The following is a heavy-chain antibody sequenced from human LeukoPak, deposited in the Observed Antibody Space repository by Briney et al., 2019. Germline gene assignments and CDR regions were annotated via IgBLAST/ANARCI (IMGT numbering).Heavy chain of an antibody. V-gene: IGHV4-39*01. CDR1: GGSISSGNYY. CDR3: AVDFGAHRVVY. J-gene: IGHJ4*01. D-gene: IGHD3-16*01. Sequence: PSETLSLTCTVSGGSISSGNYYWGWVRQSPGKGLEWIGSIEKSGNTHHNPNNPSLNSRVTMSLDTSKNQYSLRLSSVTAADTAVYYCAVDFGAHRVVYWGQGSLVTVSS. CDR2: IEKSGNT.